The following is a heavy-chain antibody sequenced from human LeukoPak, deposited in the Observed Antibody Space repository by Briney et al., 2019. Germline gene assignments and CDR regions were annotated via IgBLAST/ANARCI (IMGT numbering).Heavy chain of an antibody. CDR3: AKVRWGSDNALDS. V-gene: IGHV3-30*18. J-gene: IGHJ4*02. CDR2: ISRDGNNK. CDR1: GFPFSDYG. D-gene: IGHD3-16*01. Sequence: GGSLRLSCAASGFPFSDYGMYWVRQAPGEGLEWLAVISRDGNNKYYADSVKGRITISRDNSMNTLYLQMNSLRAEDTAVYYCAKVRWGSDNALDSWGQGTLVTGSS.